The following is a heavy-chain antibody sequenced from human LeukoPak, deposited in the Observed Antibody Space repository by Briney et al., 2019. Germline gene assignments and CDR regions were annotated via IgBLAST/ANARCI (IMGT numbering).Heavy chain of an antibody. D-gene: IGHD3-16*01. CDR3: ARDKFGGTDY. CDR2: ISSSGSTI. J-gene: IGHJ4*02. CDR1: GFTFSSYA. Sequence: GGSLRLSCAASGFTFSSYAMSWVRQARGKGLEWLSYISSSGSTIYYADSVKGRFTISRDNAKNSLYLQMNSLRAEDTAVYYCARDKFGGTDYWGQGTLVTVSS. V-gene: IGHV3-48*04.